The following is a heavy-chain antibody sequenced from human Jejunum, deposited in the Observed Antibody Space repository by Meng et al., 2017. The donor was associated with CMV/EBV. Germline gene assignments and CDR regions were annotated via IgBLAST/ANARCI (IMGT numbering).Heavy chain of an antibody. CDR1: GFIVSSNY. Sequence: VSVGGLGMRGGSREPSSAPSGFIVSSNYMSWVRQASGKGLEWVSVIYGGGTTYYADSGKCRFTISRDNSKNPVYLQMNSLRAEYTAVYYCTRGGEDWGQGTLVTVSS. V-gene: IGHV3-53*01. J-gene: IGHJ4*02. CDR2: IYGGGTT. CDR3: TRGGED.